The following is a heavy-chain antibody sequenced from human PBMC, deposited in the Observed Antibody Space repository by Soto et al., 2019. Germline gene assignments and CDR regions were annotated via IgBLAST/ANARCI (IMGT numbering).Heavy chain of an antibody. J-gene: IGHJ4*02. D-gene: IGHD3-22*01. CDR1: GGTFSSYA. V-gene: IGHV1-69*01. Sequence: QVQLVQSGAEVKKPGSSVKVSCKASGGTFSSYAISWVRQAPGQVLEWMGGIIPIVGTANYAQKFQGRVTITAAESTSTAYMELSSVRSEDTAVYYCARDGSSGSSFVDYWGQGPLVTVSS. CDR3: ARDGSSGSSFVDY. CDR2: IIPIVGTA.